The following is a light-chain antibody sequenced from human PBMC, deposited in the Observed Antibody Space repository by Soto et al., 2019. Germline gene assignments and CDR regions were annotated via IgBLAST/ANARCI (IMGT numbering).Light chain of an antibody. CDR1: FSNLGRNV. J-gene: IGLJ1*01. V-gene: IGLV1-44*01. CDR3: SSWDDSLEGYV. Sequence: QSVLTQTPSASGTPGRRVTLSCSGSFSNLGRNVVNWYQQLPGMAPKLIIHSNDQQPSGVPDRFSGSRSGNSASLAINGLQSDDEADYYCSSWDDSLEGYVFGTATKLTVL. CDR2: SND.